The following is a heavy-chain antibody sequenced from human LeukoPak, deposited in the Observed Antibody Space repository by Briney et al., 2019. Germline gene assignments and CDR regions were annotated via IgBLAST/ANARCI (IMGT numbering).Heavy chain of an antibody. V-gene: IGHV4-4*07. J-gene: IGHJ4*02. D-gene: IGHD6-13*01. CDR3: ARDVAAAAGSFDY. CDR1: GESINSFY. Sequence: PSETLSLTCTVSGESINSFYWSWIRQPAGKGLEWIGRIYSSGSTNYSPSLKSRVTMSVDTSKNQFSLKLSSVTAADTAVYYCARDVAAAAGSFDYWGQGTQVTVSS. CDR2: IYSSGST.